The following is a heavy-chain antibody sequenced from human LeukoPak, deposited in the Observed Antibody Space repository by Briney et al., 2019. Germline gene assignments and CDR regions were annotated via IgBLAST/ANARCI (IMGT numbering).Heavy chain of an antibody. J-gene: IGHJ3*02. CDR2: ISSDGSVK. CDR3: ARDPPWEVFDI. Sequence: PGGSLRLSCAASGFTFSTYAMHWVRQAPGKGLEWVAVISSDGSVKYYADSVKGRFTISRDNSKNTVYLQMNSLRAEDTAVYYCARDPPWEVFDIWGQGTLVTVSS. D-gene: IGHD1-26*01. V-gene: IGHV3-30-3*01. CDR1: GFTFSTYA.